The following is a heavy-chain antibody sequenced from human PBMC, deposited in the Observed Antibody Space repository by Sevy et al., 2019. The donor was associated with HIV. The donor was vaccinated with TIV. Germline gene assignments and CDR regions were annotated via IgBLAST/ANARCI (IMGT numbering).Heavy chain of an antibody. Sequence: GGSLRLSCAASGFTFSGSDMHWVRQVKGKGLEWISSIGTLADTFYADSVKGRFIISRDNAQSYLYLHMSSLKVGDTALYFCVRGLQTHCDRTACPLDYWGQGTLVTVSS. CDR1: GFTFSGSD. CDR3: VRGLQTHCDRTACPLDY. V-gene: IGHV3-13*01. J-gene: IGHJ4*02. D-gene: IGHD2-21*01. CDR2: IGTLADT.